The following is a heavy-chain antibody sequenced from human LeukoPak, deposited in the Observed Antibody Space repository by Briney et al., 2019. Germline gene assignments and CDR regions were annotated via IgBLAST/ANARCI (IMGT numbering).Heavy chain of an antibody. CDR1: GGAFSGYY. CDR3: ARGRSYYNAFDI. J-gene: IGHJ3*02. D-gene: IGHD1-26*01. Sequence: SETLSLTCAVYGGAFSGYYWSWIRQPPGKGLEWIGEINHSGSTNYNPSLKSRVTISVDTSKNQFSLRLSSVTAADTAVYYCARGRSYYNAFDIWGQGTMVTVSS. V-gene: IGHV4-34*01. CDR2: INHSGST.